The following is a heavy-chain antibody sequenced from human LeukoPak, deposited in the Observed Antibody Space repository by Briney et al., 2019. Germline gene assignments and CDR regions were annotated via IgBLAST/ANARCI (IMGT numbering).Heavy chain of an antibody. D-gene: IGHD6-19*01. CDR3: AKDQIGWAPGYTSGPLDS. CDR1: GFTFDTYG. CDR2: MEYDGSDK. Sequence: PGGSLRLSCAASGFTFDTYGIHWVRQAPGKGLEWVAVMEYDGSDKKFADSVKGRFTMSRDNSKNTLDLQMNSLRVEDTAVYFCAKDQIGWAPGYTSGPLDSWGQGTLVIVPS. J-gene: IGHJ4*02. V-gene: IGHV3-30*18.